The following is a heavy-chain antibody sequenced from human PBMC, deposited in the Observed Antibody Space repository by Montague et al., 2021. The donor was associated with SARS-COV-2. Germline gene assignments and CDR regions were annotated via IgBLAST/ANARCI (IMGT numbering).Heavy chain of an antibody. J-gene: IGHJ4*03. CDR3: ARAGGSYDYCRVNPSSAGVFDL. D-gene: IGHD2-15*01. CDR1: GGSFSGYY. CDR2: IYYSGST. Sequence: SETLSLTCTVSGGSFSGYYWSWIRQSPGKGLQWIGYIYYSGSTDYNPSLKNRVTISVDTSRNQLSLKLNSVTTADTAVYFCARAGGSYDYCRVNPSSAGVFDLWGQGILVTVSS. V-gene: IGHV4-59*01.